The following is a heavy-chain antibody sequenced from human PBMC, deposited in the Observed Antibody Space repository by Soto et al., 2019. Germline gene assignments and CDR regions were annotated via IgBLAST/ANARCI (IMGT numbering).Heavy chain of an antibody. D-gene: IGHD2-2*01. Sequence: QLQLQESGSGLVKPSQTLSLTCTVSGGSINSGGYSWIWIRQPPGKGLEWIGYIYHTGNTFYNPSLQRRVTISVDQSMNQFSLSLGSVTAADTAMYYCARVERTRSTPFAYGMDVWGQGTTVPVSS. V-gene: IGHV4-30-2*01. J-gene: IGHJ6*02. CDR3: ARVERTRSTPFAYGMDV. CDR2: IYHTGNT. CDR1: GGSINSGGYS.